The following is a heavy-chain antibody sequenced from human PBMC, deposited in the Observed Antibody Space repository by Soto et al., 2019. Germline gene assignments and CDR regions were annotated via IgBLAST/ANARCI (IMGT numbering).Heavy chain of an antibody. V-gene: IGHV3-23*01. CDR1: GFTFSIYA. J-gene: IGHJ4*02. CDR3: AKLPRGSSPENDY. Sequence: GGSLRLSCAASGFTFSIYAMTWVRQAPGKGLEWVSGLSSSGGTTHYADSVKGRFTISRDNSKDTLFLQMNSLRAEDTAVYYCAKLPRGSSPENDYWGQGTLVTVSS. CDR2: LSSSGGTT. D-gene: IGHD6-6*01.